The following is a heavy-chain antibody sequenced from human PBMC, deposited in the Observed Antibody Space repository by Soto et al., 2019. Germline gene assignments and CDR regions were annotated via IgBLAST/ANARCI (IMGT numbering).Heavy chain of an antibody. J-gene: IGHJ4*02. D-gene: IGHD6-19*01. CDR2: ISSSSSYI. CDR1: GFTFSSYS. V-gene: IGHV3-21*01. CDR3: ARKKGNAVAGTVNFDY. Sequence: EVQLVESGGGLVKPGGSLRLSCAASGFTFSSYSMNWVRQAPGKGLEWVSSISSSSSYIYYADSVKGRFTISRDNAKNSLYLQMNSLRAEDTAVYYCARKKGNAVAGTVNFDYWGQGTLVTVSS.